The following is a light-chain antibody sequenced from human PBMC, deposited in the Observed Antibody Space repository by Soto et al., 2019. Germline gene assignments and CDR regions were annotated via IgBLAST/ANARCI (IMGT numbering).Light chain of an antibody. J-gene: IGKJ1*01. V-gene: IGKV1-5*03. CDR2: KAS. CDR1: QSISSW. Sequence: QMTQSPSSLSASVGDRVTITCRASQSISSWLAWYQQKPGKAPKLLIYKASSLESGVPSRFSGSGSGTEFTLTISSLQPDDFATYYCQQYKSYSRTFGQGTKVDIK. CDR3: QQYKSYSRT.